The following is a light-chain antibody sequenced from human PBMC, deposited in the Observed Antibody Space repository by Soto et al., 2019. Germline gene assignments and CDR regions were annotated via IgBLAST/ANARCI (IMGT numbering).Light chain of an antibody. CDR2: EVT. CDR3: TSYVGNDIWV. Sequence: QSALTQPPSASGSPGQSVTISCTGTSSDVGAHKYVSWYQQYPGKAPKLMIYEVTKRPSGVPDRFSGSKSGNTASLTVSGLQAEDEADYYCTSYVGNDIWVFGGGTSSPS. J-gene: IGLJ3*02. CDR1: SSDVGAHKY. V-gene: IGLV2-8*01.